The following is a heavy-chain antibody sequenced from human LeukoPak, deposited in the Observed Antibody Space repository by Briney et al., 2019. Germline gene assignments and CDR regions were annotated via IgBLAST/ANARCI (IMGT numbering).Heavy chain of an antibody. V-gene: IGHV3-7*02. J-gene: IGHJ4*02. Sequence: GGSLRLSCAASGFTFSSHWMSWVRQAPGKGLEWVANIKQDGSEEVYVDSLKGRFTISRDNAKNSLFLQMNTLRAEDTAVYYCATQQVGGRDYWGQGTLVTVSS. CDR1: GFTFSSHW. CDR3: ATQQVGGRDY. CDR2: IKQDGSEE. D-gene: IGHD1-26*01.